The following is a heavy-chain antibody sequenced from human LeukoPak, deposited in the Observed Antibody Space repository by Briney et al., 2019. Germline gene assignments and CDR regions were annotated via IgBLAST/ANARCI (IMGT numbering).Heavy chain of an antibody. CDR3: ARDHQLRDAFDI. CDR2: IYYSGST. Sequence: SETLSLTCTVSGGSISSSSYYWGWIRQPPGKGLEWIGSIYYSGSTYYNPSLKSRVTISVDTSKNQFSLKLSSVTAADTAVYYCARDHQLRDAFDIWGQGTMVTVSS. V-gene: IGHV4-39*07. D-gene: IGHD2-2*01. CDR1: GGSISSSSYY. J-gene: IGHJ3*02.